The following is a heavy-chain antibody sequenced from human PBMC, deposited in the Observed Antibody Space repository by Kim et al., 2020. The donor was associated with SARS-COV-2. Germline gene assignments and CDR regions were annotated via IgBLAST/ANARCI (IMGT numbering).Heavy chain of an antibody. V-gene: IGHV1-69*01. J-gene: IGHJ4*02. CDR3: EKLGAAGTLNFDY. D-gene: IGHD6-13*01. Sequence: NYGQEFQGRGTVTADESKSTGYMELSSLRSEDKAVYYCEKLGAAGTLNFDYWGQGTLVTVSS.